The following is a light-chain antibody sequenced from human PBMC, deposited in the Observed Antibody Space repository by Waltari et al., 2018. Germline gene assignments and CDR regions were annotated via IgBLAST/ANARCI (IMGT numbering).Light chain of an antibody. CDR3: QQVHTYPIT. V-gene: IGKV1-9*01. Sequence: IQLTQSPSSLSGSVGDRVIITCRASQDIRSYLVWYQQKPGEAPNLLIHGTSTLQNGVPSRFSGSGSGTDYILTISSPQPEDSGTYYCQQVHTYPITFGGGTKVEIK. CDR2: GTS. CDR1: QDIRSY. J-gene: IGKJ4*01.